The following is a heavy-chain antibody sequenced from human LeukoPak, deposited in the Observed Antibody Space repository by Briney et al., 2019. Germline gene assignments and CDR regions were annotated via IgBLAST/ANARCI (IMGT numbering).Heavy chain of an antibody. Sequence: GGSLRLFCAASGFTFSSYVMHWVRQAPGKGLEWVAVIWSDGSNKYYAGSVKGRFAISRDNSKNTLYLQMNTLRVEDTAVYYCARAPVAASYYFGYQGQGTLVTVSS. CDR1: GFTFSSYV. V-gene: IGHV3-33*08. CDR2: IWSDGSNK. D-gene: IGHD6-19*01. CDR3: ARAPVAASYYFGY. J-gene: IGHJ4*02.